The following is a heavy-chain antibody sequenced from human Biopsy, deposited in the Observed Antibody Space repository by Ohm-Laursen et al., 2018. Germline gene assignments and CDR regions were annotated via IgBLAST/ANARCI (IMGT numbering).Heavy chain of an antibody. J-gene: IGHJ6*02. D-gene: IGHD4-23*01. V-gene: IGHV3-21*04. CDR2: VSSVSQYI. CDR3: ARDTRWSPYSMDV. CDR1: GFTFSHYI. Sequence: SLRLSCSASGFTFSHYIMNWIRQSPGKGLEWVASVSSVSQYIDYADSVRGRFTISRDNAKNSLYLQMHGLRAEDTAVYYCARDTRWSPYSMDVWGQGTTVTVSS.